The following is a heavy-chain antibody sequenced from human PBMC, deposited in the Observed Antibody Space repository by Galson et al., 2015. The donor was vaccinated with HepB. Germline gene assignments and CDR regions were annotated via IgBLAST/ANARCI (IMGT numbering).Heavy chain of an antibody. Sequence: PALVKPTQTLTLTCTFFGFSLNTRGVAVGWIRQPPEKALEWVAIIYWDDDKRYSPSVKTKFILTKDTSKNQVVLTMTNKDPVDTATYYCAPTYYHGTEYPYFASWGQGILVTVSS. CDR1: GFSLNTRGVA. CDR3: APTYYHGTEYPYFAS. V-gene: IGHV2-5*02. D-gene: IGHD3-22*01. J-gene: IGHJ4*02. CDR2: IYWDDDK.